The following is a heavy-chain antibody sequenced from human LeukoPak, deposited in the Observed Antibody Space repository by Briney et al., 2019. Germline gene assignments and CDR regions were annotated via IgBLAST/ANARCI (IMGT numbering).Heavy chain of an antibody. CDR2: IYYSGST. D-gene: IGHD3-22*01. J-gene: IGHJ4*02. Sequence: SETLSLTCTVSGGSINSLYWSWIRQPPGKGLEWIGYIYYSGSTYYNPSLKSRVTISVDTSKNQFSLKLSSVTAADTAVYYCASFYDSTSPFDYWGQGTLVTVSS. CDR1: GGSINSLY. CDR3: ASFYDSTSPFDY. V-gene: IGHV4-59*06.